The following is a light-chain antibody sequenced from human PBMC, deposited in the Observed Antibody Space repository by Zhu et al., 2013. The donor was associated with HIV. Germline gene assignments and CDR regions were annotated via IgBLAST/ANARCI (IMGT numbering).Light chain of an antibody. CDR2: GVS. J-gene: IGKJ4*01. V-gene: IGKV3-15*01. Sequence: EIVVTQSPASLSVSPGEGATLSCRTSQSISSNLAWYQHKPGQAPRLLIYGVSIGATGIPARFSGSGSGTDFTLTISSLQSEDFAVYYCQQYDGWPVALTFGGGTKVEIK. CDR3: QQYDGWPVALT. CDR1: QSISSN.